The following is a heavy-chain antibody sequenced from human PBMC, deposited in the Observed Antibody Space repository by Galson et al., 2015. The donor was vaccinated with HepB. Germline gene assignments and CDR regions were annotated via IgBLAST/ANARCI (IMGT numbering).Heavy chain of an antibody. Sequence: SLRLSCAASGFTFGSYAMHWVRQAPGKGLEWVAMISFDEINEHYADSVKGRFTISRDNSKNVLYLQLNSLRSEDTAVYYCAKGRRFRGGRDAFDIWGQGTMVTVSS. D-gene: IGHD3-10*01. CDR1: GFTFGSYA. CDR3: AKGRRFRGGRDAFDI. J-gene: IGHJ3*02. CDR2: ISFDEINE. V-gene: IGHV3-30-3*01.